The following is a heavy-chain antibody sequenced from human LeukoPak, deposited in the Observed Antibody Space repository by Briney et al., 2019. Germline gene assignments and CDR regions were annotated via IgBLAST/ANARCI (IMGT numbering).Heavy chain of an antibody. CDR1: GLTLNDYY. Sequence: GGSLRLSCAASGLTLNDYYMSWIRQAPGKGLELIAYINYSGTSYADSVKGRFTISRDNAESSLHLQMNSLRVEDTALYYCAGGYGSGSFSAWGQGTLVTVSS. V-gene: IGHV3-11*01. D-gene: IGHD3-10*01. CDR2: INYSGTS. J-gene: IGHJ5*02. CDR3: AGGYGSGSFSA.